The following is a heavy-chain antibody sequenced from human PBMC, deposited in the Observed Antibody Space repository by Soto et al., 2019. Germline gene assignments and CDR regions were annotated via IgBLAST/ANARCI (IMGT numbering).Heavy chain of an antibody. J-gene: IGHJ4*02. CDR1: GFTFGDYA. CDR2: IRSKAYGGTT. V-gene: IGHV3-49*03. Sequence: GGSLRLSCTASGFTFGDYAMSWFRQAPGKGLEWVGFIRSKAYGGTTEYAASVKGRFTISRDDSKSIAYLQMNSLKTEDTAVYYCTRGQAVPAAIWGFDYWGQGTLVTVSS. D-gene: IGHD2-2*01. CDR3: TRGQAVPAAIWGFDY.